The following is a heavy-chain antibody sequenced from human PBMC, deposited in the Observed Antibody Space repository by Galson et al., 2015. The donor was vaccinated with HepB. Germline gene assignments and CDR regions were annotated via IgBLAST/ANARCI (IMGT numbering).Heavy chain of an antibody. Sequence: SLRLSCAASGFNVSGNYMTWVRQAPGKGQEWVSVLYAGGNTYYADSVKGRFTISRHNSKNNFYLQMNSLRTNDTAVYYCARSSWRGGTNTDWGQGTLVTVSS. CDR3: ARSSWRGGTNTD. D-gene: IGHD3-10*01. CDR2: LYAGGNT. CDR1: GFNVSGNY. J-gene: IGHJ4*02. V-gene: IGHV3-53*04.